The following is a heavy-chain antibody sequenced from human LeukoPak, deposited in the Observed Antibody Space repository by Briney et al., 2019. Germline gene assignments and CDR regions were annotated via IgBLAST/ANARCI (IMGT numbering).Heavy chain of an antibody. Sequence: GGSLRLSCAASGFTVSSNYMSWVRQAPGKGLEWVANIKQDGSEKYYVDSVKGRFTISRDNAKNSLYLQMNSLRVEDTAVYYCATKQGGKMATMRDHYYYYMDVWGKGTTVTVSS. D-gene: IGHD5-12*01. CDR3: ATKQGGKMATMRDHYYYYMDV. CDR2: IKQDGSEK. J-gene: IGHJ6*03. V-gene: IGHV3-7*01. CDR1: GFTVSSNY.